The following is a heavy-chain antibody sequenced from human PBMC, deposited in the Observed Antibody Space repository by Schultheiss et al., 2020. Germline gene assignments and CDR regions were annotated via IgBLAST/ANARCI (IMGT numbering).Heavy chain of an antibody. V-gene: IGHV3-23*01. J-gene: IGHJ5*02. CDR2: ISGSGSTI. CDR3: AAVGYSSSWYSYLNWFDP. Sequence: GGSLRLSCAASGFTFSSYAMSWVRQAPGKGLEWVSAISGSGSTIYYADSVKGRFTISRDNAKNSLYLQINSLRAEDTAVYYCAAVGYSSSWYSYLNWFDPWGQGRLGTV. CDR1: GFTFSSYA. D-gene: IGHD6-13*01.